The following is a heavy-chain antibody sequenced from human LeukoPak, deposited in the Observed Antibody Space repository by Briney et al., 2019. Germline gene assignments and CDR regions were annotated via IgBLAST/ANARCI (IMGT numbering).Heavy chain of an antibody. Sequence: PGGSLRVSCAASGFTFSSYWMHWVRQAPGKGLMWVSRINSDGSSTSYADSVKGRFTISRDNAKNTLYLQMNSLRAEDTAVYYCARDRDGYNSFDYWGQGTLVTVSS. V-gene: IGHV3-74*01. CDR1: GFTFSSYW. CDR2: INSDGSST. CDR3: ARDRDGYNSFDY. D-gene: IGHD5-24*01. J-gene: IGHJ4*02.